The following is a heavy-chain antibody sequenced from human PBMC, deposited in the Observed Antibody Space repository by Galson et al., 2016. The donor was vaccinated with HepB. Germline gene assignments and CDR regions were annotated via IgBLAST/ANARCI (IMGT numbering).Heavy chain of an antibody. CDR1: GGSISSPNYY. J-gene: IGHJ4*02. CDR2: LYYSGST. D-gene: IGHD6-13*01. CDR3: TSRPPSYTTSWYY. Sequence: SETLSLTCTVSGGSISSPNYYWGWIRQPPGKGLEWIGSLYYSGSTYYNPSLKSRVTISVDSSKNQFSLRLTSVTAADTAVYYCTSRPPSYTTSWYYWGQGTLVTISA. V-gene: IGHV4-39*01.